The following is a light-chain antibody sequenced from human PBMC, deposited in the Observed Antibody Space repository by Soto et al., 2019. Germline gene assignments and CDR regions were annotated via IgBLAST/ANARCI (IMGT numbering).Light chain of an antibody. CDR1: TSNIGSNF. Sequence: QSVLTQPPSASGTPGQRVTISCSGSTSNIGSNFVYWYQQLPGTAPKLLIYRNIQRPSGVPDRFSASKSGTSASLAISGLRSEDEAAYYCAAWDDSLSGSVVFGGGTKLTVL. CDR3: AAWDDSLSGSVV. V-gene: IGLV1-47*01. J-gene: IGLJ2*01. CDR2: RNI.